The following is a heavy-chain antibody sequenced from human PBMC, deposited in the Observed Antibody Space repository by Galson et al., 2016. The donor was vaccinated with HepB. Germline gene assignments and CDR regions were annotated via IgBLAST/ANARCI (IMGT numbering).Heavy chain of an antibody. Sequence: SLRLSCAASGFTFSSFWMTWVRQAPGKGLEWLATIKPDGGEKYYADSAKGRFTVSRDNANNLLYLQMNSLRVDDAAVYYCARDSEWWDWGQGTRVTVSS. V-gene: IGHV3-7*01. CDR2: IKPDGGEK. D-gene: IGHD2-15*01. CDR1: GFTFSSFW. J-gene: IGHJ4*02. CDR3: ARDSEWWD.